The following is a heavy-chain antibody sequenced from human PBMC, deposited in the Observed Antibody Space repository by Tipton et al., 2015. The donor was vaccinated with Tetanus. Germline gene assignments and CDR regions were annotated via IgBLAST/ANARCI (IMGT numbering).Heavy chain of an antibody. Sequence: SLRLSCAASGFIVSSSYMSWVRQTPGKGLELVSIIYSGGRTNFADSVKGRFAVSRDTSKNTLYLQMNTLRVEDTAIYYCARDGITMTSYYYYGMDVWGQGTTVTVSS. CDR1: GFIVSSSY. CDR3: ARDGITMTSYYYYGMDV. J-gene: IGHJ6*02. D-gene: IGHD3-22*01. V-gene: IGHV3-53*01. CDR2: IYSGGRT.